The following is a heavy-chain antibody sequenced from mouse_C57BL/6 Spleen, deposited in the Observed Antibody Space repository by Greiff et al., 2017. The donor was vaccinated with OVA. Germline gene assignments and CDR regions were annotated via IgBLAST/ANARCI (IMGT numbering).Heavy chain of an antibody. Sequence: EVKLMESGPELVKPGASVKISCKASGYTFTDYYMNWVKQSHGKSLEWIGDINPNNGGTSYNQKFKGKATLTVDKSSSTAYMELHRLTSEDSAVYYYARDYYYGLDYWGQGTTLTVSS. V-gene: IGHV1-26*01. CDR2: INPNNGGT. D-gene: IGHD1-1*01. CDR3: ARDYYYGLDY. CDR1: GYTFTDYY. J-gene: IGHJ2*01.